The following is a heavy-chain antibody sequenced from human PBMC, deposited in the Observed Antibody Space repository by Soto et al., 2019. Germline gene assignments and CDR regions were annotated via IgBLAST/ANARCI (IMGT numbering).Heavy chain of an antibody. CDR1: GGSISSGTYY. Sequence: PSETLSLTCTVSGGSISSGTYYWSWIRQSPGKGLEWIGSMYYSGTTYYNPSLKSRATISVDMSKNQFSLKLSSVTAADTAVYFCTIVRPNSNWYSFDIWGQGTLVTVSS. CDR3: TIVRPNSNWYSFDI. D-gene: IGHD6-13*01. CDR2: MYYSGTT. V-gene: IGHV4-39*01. J-gene: IGHJ3*02.